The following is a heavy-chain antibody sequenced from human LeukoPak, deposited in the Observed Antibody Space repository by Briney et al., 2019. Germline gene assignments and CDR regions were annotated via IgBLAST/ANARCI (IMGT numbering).Heavy chain of an antibody. CDR1: GGSISSYY. CDR3: ARASDTAADLDY. J-gene: IGHJ4*02. D-gene: IGHD6-25*01. CDR2: IYYSGST. Sequence: PSETLSLTCTVSGGSISSYYWSWVRQPPGKGLEWIGYIYYSGSTNYNPSLKSRVTISVDTSKNQFSLKLSSVTAADTAVYYCARASDTAADLDYWGQGTLVTVSS. V-gene: IGHV4-59*01.